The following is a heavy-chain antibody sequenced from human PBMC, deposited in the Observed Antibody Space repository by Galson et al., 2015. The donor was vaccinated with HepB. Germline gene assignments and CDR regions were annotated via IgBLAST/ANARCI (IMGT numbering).Heavy chain of an antibody. CDR2: ISWNSGSI. J-gene: IGHJ4*02. CDR3: AKVSSGWYRYFDY. CDR1: GFTFDDYA. Sequence: SLRLSCAASGFTFDDYAMHWVRQAPGKGLEWVSGISWNSGSIGYADSVKGRFTISRDNAKNSLYLQMNSLRAEDTALYYCAKVSSGWYRYFDYWGQGTLVTVSS. D-gene: IGHD6-19*01. V-gene: IGHV3-9*01.